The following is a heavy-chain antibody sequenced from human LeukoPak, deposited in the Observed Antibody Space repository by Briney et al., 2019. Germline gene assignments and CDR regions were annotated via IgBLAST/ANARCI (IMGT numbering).Heavy chain of an antibody. CDR1: GYTLTELS. CDR3: ATDYFTFGGVIVKLYAFDI. Sequence: GASVKVSCKVSGYTLTELSMHWVRQAPGKGLEWMGGFDPEDGETIYAQKFQGRVTMTEDTSTDTAYMELSRLRAEDTAVYYCATDYFTFGGVIVKLYAFDIWGQGTMVTVSS. J-gene: IGHJ3*02. D-gene: IGHD3-16*02. V-gene: IGHV1-24*01. CDR2: FDPEDGET.